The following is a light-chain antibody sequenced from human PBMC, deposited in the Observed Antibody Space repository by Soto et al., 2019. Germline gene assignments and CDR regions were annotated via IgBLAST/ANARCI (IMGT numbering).Light chain of an antibody. CDR3: AAWDASLNGWV. CDR2: SNN. CDR1: SSNIGSNT. Sequence: QSVLTQPPSASGTPGQRVTISCSGSSSNIGSNTVNWYQQLPGTAPKILIYSNNQRPSGVPDRFSGSKSGTSASLAISGLQSEDEADYYCAAWDASLNGWVFGGGTKLTVL. J-gene: IGLJ3*02. V-gene: IGLV1-44*01.